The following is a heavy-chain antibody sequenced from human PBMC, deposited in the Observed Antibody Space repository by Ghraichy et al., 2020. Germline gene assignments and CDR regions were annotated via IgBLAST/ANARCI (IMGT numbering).Heavy chain of an antibody. V-gene: IGHV3-13*01. D-gene: IGHD5-18*01. CDR3: ARGYSYGYSDY. Sequence: SCAASGFTFSSYDMHWVRQATGKGLEWVSAIGTAGDTYYPGSVKGRFTISRENAKNSLYLQMNSLRAGDTAVYYCARGYSYGYSDYWGQGTLVTVSS. CDR1: GFTFSSYD. CDR2: IGTAGDT. J-gene: IGHJ4*02.